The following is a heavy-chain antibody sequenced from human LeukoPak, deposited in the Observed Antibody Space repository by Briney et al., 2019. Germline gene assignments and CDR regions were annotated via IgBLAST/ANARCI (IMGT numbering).Heavy chain of an antibody. J-gene: IGHJ6*03. CDR2: INHSGST. D-gene: IGHD4-17*01. Sequence: SETLSLTCAVYGGSFSGYYWSWIRQPPGKGLEWIGEINHSGSTNYNPSLKSRVTISVDTSKNQFSLKLSSVTAADTAVYYCARGDYGDYWSGYYYMDVWGKGTTVTVSS. CDR1: GGSFSGYY. CDR3: ARGDYGDYWSGYYYMDV. V-gene: IGHV4-34*01.